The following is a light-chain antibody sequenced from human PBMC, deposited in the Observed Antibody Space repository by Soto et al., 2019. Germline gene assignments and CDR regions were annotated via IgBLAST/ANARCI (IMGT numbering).Light chain of an antibody. V-gene: IGKV1-39*01. Sequence: IHITQSPPSLTASVGDRVIISCGASQSAGTYLYWYQQKAGKAPTHLISLTSRRQSGLPSRFSGAASDTDFTLTTSTLQPEDFATYFRQHTYNTYSFGQGTKVDIK. CDR2: LTS. CDR1: QSAGTY. J-gene: IGKJ2*01. CDR3: QHTYNTYS.